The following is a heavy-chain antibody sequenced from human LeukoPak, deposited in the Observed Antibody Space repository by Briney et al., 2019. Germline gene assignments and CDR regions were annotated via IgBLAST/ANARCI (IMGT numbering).Heavy chain of an antibody. CDR3: ARGYYDSGPFDY. D-gene: IGHD3-22*01. CDR1: GGSISSYY. J-gene: IGHJ4*02. CDR2: IYTSGST. V-gene: IGHV4-4*07. Sequence: PETLSLTCTVSGGSISSYYWSWIRQPAGKGLEWIGRIYTSGSTNYNPSLKSRVTMSVDTSKNQFSLKLSSVTAADTAVYYCARGYYDSGPFDYWGQGTLITVSS.